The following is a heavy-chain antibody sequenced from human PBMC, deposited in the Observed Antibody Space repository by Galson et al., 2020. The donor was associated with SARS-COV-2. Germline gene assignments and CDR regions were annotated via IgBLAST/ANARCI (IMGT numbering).Heavy chain of an antibody. D-gene: IGHD3-22*01. CDR1: GYSFTSYW. J-gene: IGHJ3*02. CDR2: IYPGDSDT. Sequence: GESLKISCKGSGYSFTSYWIGWVRQMPGKGLEWMGIIYPGDSDTRYSPSFQGQVTISADKSISTAYLQWSSLKASDTAMYYCATSQWLLGLDDAFDIWGQGTMVTVSS. V-gene: IGHV5-51*01. CDR3: ATSQWLLGLDDAFDI.